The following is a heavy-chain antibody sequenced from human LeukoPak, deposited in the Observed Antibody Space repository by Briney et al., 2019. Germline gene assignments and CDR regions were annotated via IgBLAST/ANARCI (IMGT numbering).Heavy chain of an antibody. D-gene: IGHD3-22*01. V-gene: IGHV3-11*06. J-gene: IGHJ3*02. CDR3: ARDYYDRTGYHDAFDI. CDR2: ISSSSSYT. Sequence: GGSLRLSCAASGFTFSDYYMSWIRQAPGKGLEWVSYISSSSSYTNYADSVKGRFTISRDNAKNSLYLQMNSLRAEDTAVYYCARDYYDRTGYHDAFDIWGQGTMVTVSS. CDR1: GFTFSDYY.